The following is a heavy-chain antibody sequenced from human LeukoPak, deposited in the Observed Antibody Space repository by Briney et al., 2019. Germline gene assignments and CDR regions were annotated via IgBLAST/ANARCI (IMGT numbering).Heavy chain of an antibody. V-gene: IGHV3-23*01. D-gene: IGHD2-15*01. J-gene: IGHJ2*01. Sequence: GGSLRLSCAASGFTVSSNYMSWVRQAPGKGLEWVSAISGSGGSTYYADSVKGRFTTSRDNSKNTLYLQMNSLRAEDTAVYYCAKDKGCGGSCYWYFDLWGRGTLVTASS. CDR2: ISGSGGST. CDR1: GFTVSSNY. CDR3: AKDKGCGGSCYWYFDL.